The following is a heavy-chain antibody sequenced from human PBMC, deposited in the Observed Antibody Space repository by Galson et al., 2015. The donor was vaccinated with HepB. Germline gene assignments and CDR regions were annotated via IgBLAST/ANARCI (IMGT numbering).Heavy chain of an antibody. D-gene: IGHD3-3*01. V-gene: IGHV3-30*18. CDR1: GFTFRSYG. J-gene: IGHJ4*02. CDR3: AKMITIFGVAADY. Sequence: SCAASGFTFRSYGMHWVRQAPGKGLEWVAAVSYDGSKTYYADAVKGRFAISRDNSKNTLFLQMDSLRAEDTAVYYCAKMITIFGVAADYWGQGTLVTVSS. CDR2: VSYDGSKT.